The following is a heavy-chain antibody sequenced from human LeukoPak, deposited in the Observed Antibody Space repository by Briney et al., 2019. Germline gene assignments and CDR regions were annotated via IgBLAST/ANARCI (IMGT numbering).Heavy chain of an antibody. CDR1: GFTFSSYA. V-gene: IGHV3-23*01. Sequence: RGSLRLSCAASGFTFSSYAMSWVRQAPGKGLEWVSAISGSGGSTYYADSVKGRFTISRDNSKNTLYLQMNSLRAEDTAVYYCAKDFVYPDLFDYWGQGTLVTVSS. CDR3: AKDFVYPDLFDY. CDR2: ISGSGGST. D-gene: IGHD5/OR15-5a*01. J-gene: IGHJ4*02.